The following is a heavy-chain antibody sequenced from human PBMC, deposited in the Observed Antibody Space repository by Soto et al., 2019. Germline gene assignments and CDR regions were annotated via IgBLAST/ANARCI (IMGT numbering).Heavy chain of an antibody. J-gene: IGHJ6*02. V-gene: IGHV1-46*01. Sequence: QMQLVQSGAEVKKPGASVKVSCKASGYTFTSYQLHWVRQAPGQGLEWMGIINPSGGRITYAPRFQGRVMMTRDTSTNTVYMELRSLRSEDTAVYYCARDGPPTTPAVGPSYTVDVGGQGTTVTVS. CDR1: GYTFTSYQ. D-gene: IGHD6-19*01. CDR3: ARDGPPTTPAVGPSYTVDV. CDR2: INPSGGRI.